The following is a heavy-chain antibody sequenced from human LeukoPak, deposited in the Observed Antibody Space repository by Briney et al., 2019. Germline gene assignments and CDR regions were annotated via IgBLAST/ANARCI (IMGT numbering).Heavy chain of an antibody. J-gene: IGHJ3*01. CDR1: GFTFNGFA. CDR3: ARNLGPFDV. Sequence: GGSLRLSCAASGFTFNGFAMTWVRQAPGKGLEWVSTIADAGTYYADSVTGRFIISRDNSKNMLYLQLNSLRADDTAMYYCARNLGPFDVRGHGTMVTVSS. CDR2: IADAGT. V-gene: IGHV3-23*01. D-gene: IGHD3-16*01.